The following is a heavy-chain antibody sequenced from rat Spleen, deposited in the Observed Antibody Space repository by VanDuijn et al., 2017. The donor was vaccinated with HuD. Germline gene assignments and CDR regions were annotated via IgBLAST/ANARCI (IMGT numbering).Heavy chain of an antibody. Sequence: EVQLVESGGGLVQPGRSLILSCAASGFSFSDYNMAWVRQAPKKGLEWVATIFYDGSSTYYRDSVKGRFTISRDNAKSTLYLQMDSLRSEDTATYYCARHGGRRAPNGYFDHWGQGVMVTVSS. D-gene: IGHD3-4*01. CDR1: GFSFSDYN. V-gene: IGHV5S10*01. CDR2: IFYDGSST. CDR3: ARHGGRRAPNGYFDH. J-gene: IGHJ2*01.